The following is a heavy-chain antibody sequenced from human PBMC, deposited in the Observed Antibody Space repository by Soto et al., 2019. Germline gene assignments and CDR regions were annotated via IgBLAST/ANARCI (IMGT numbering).Heavy chain of an antibody. CDR3: ARLAPCSGGICYSRPLHS. J-gene: IGHJ4*02. V-gene: IGHV1-18*01. CDR1: GYSFATYG. CDR2: ITPNNGDT. D-gene: IGHD2-15*01. Sequence: QVQLQQSGAEVKKPGASLKVSCKASGYSFATYGISWVRQAPGQGLQWMGWITPNNGDTNYAQRHEGRLTMTTDTSTNTAYMELRSLRSDDTAVYFCARLAPCSGGICYSRPLHSWGQGTLVTVSS.